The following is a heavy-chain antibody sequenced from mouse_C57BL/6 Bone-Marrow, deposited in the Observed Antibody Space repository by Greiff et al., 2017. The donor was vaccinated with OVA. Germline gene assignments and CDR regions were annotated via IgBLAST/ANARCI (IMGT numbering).Heavy chain of an antibody. D-gene: IGHD2-2*01. Sequence: VQVVESGAELARPGASVKMSCKASGYTFTSYTMHWVKQRPGQGLEWIGYINPSSGYTKYNQKFKDKATLTADKSSSTAYMQLSSLTSEDSAVYYCARGGGYGRRCDYWGQGTTLTVSS. CDR3: ARGGGYGRRCDY. CDR2: INPSSGYT. J-gene: IGHJ2*01. CDR1: GYTFTSYT. V-gene: IGHV1-4*01.